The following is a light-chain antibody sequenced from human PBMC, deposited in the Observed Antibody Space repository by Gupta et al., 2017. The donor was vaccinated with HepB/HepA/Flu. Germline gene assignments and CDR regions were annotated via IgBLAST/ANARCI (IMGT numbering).Light chain of an antibody. CDR1: QSVSSNY. V-gene: IGKV3-20*01. Sequence: VLTQSPGTLSLSPGERATLSCSASQSVSSNYLAWYQQKPGQAPRLLIYGASSRATGIPDRFSGSGSGTDFTLIISRLEPEDFAVYYCQQVGSPRTFGQGTKVEIK. CDR2: GAS. CDR3: QQVGSPRT. J-gene: IGKJ1*01.